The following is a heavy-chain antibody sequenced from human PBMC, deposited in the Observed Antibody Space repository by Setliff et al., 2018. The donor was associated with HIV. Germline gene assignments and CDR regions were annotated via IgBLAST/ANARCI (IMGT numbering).Heavy chain of an antibody. CDR3: ARVISSWSAYYIDY. CDR2: IYTSGST. Sequence: PSETLSLTCTVSGGSISSGSYYWSWIRQPAGRELELIGRIYTSGSTNYNPSLKSRVTVSVDTSKNQFSLKLNSVTAADTAVYYCARVISSWSAYYIDYWGQGTLVTVSS. CDR1: GGSISSGSYY. J-gene: IGHJ4*02. D-gene: IGHD3-3*01. V-gene: IGHV4-61*02.